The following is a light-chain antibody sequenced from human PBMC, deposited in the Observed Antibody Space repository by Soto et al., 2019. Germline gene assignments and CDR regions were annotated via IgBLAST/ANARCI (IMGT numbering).Light chain of an antibody. V-gene: IGKV1-5*01. CDR1: QTIGTW. CDR3: QQYNDYARLT. Sequence: DIQMTQSPSTLSASVGDRITITCRVSQTIGTWLAWYQQKPGKAPKLLIYDSFDLHDGVPSRFSGCGSGTEFTLTISRLNPDDFATYDCQQYNDYARLTCGGGTKVDIK. CDR2: DSF. J-gene: IGKJ4*01.